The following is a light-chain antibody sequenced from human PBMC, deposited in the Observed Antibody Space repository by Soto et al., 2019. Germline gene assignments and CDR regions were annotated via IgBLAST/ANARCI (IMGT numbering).Light chain of an antibody. J-gene: IGKJ1*01. CDR1: QSVSSY. V-gene: IGKV3-11*01. Sequence: EIVLTQSPATLSLSPGERATLSCRASQSVSSYLAWYQQKPGQAPRLLIYDASNRATGIPARFSGSGSGTDFTLTISSLEPEDFAVYYCQQRSLFGQGTKVDI. CDR3: QQRSL. CDR2: DAS.